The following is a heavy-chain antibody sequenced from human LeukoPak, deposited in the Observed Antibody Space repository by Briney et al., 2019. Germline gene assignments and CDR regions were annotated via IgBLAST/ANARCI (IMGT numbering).Heavy chain of an antibody. D-gene: IGHD6-19*01. CDR3: ARVGLVLGWYFDL. J-gene: IGHJ2*01. Sequence: VESGGGLIQPGGSLRLSCAASGFTVISNYMSWVRQAPGKGLEWVSVIYSGGSTYYADSVKGRFTISRDNSKNTLYLQMNSLRAEDTAVYYCARVGLVLGWYFDLWGRGTLVTVSS. CDR2: IYSGGST. V-gene: IGHV3-53*01. CDR1: GFTVISNY.